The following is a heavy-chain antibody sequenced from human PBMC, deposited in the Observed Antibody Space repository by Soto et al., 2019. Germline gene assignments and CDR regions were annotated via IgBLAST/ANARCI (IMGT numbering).Heavy chain of an antibody. CDR3: ARDLKVGYCSSTSCRRGYYYYGMDV. D-gene: IGHD2-2*01. V-gene: IGHV3-48*03. J-gene: IGHJ6*02. CDR2: ISSSGSTI. Sequence: GGSLRLSXAASGFTFSSYEMNWVRQAPGKGLEWVSYISSSGSTIYYADSVKGRFTISRDNAKNSLYLQMNSLRAEDTAVYYCARDLKVGYCSSTSCRRGYYYYGMDVWGQGTTVTVSS. CDR1: GFTFSSYE.